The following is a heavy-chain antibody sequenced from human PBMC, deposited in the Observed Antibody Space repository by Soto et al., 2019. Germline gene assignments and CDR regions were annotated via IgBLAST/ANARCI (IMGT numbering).Heavy chain of an antibody. J-gene: IGHJ2*01. CDR1: GGSISSYY. V-gene: IGHV4-59*01. D-gene: IGHD5-12*01. Sequence: QVQLQESGPGLVKPSETLSLTCTVSGGSISSYYWSWIRQPPGKGLEWLGYIYYSGSTNYNPSLKSRVTISVDTSKNQFSLKLSSVTAADTAVYYCARDSSYGGYRANWYFDLWGRGTLVTVSS. CDR3: ARDSSYGGYRANWYFDL. CDR2: IYYSGST.